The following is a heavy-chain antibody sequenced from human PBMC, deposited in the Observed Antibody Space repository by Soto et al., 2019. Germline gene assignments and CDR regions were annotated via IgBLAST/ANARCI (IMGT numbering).Heavy chain of an antibody. J-gene: IGHJ5*02. CDR1: GGSFSTNY. CDR3: AKDSAGRGPFDP. Sequence: PSETLSLTCTISGGSFSTNYWSWIRQAPGKGLEWIGYTYYTGSTKYNPSLKSRASISVDTSKNQFSLTLNSAAAADTAVYYCAKDSAGRGPFDPWGPGILVTVSS. D-gene: IGHD3-10*01. V-gene: IGHV4-59*13. CDR2: TYYTGST.